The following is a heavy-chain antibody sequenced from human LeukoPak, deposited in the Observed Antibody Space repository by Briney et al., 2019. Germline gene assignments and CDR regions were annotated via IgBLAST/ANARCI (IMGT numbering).Heavy chain of an antibody. CDR2: IYYSGRT. CDR3: ARQARLLDS. D-gene: IGHD6-25*01. Sequence: SETLPLTCTVSGGSISNYWWSWVRQPPGKGLEWIGHIYYSGRTKYNSSLESRLNISLDKSKNKFSLSLSSVTAADTAVYYCARQARLLDSWGQGILLTVSS. V-gene: IGHV4-59*08. CDR1: GGSISNYW. J-gene: IGHJ5*01.